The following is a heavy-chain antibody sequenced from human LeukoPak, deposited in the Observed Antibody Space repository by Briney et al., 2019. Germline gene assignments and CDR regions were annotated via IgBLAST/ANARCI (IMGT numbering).Heavy chain of an antibody. CDR3: ARGGGTTRGGYYYYGMDV. CDR1: GFTFSSYN. J-gene: IGHJ6*02. V-gene: IGHV3-21*01. D-gene: IGHD1-1*01. Sequence: GGSLRLSCAASGFTFSSYNMNWVRKSPGKGLKWVSSISSSSSYIYYADSVKGRFTISRDNAKNSLYLQMNSLRAEDTAVYYCARGGGTTRGGYYYYGMDVWGQGTTVTVSS. CDR2: ISSSSSYI.